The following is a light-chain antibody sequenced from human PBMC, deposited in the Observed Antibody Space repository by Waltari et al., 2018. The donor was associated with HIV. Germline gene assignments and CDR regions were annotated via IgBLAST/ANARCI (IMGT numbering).Light chain of an antibody. CDR3: AAWDDRLSGL. Sequence: QSVLTQPPSASGTPGQRVTISCSGGSSNIGLYHVYWYQQFPGTAPKLLIYMDNRRPPGVPDRFSGSKSGTSASLVISGLRSEDEADYYCAAWDDRLSGLFGGGTKVTVL. CDR1: SSNIGLYH. J-gene: IGLJ2*01. CDR2: MDN. V-gene: IGLV1-47*01.